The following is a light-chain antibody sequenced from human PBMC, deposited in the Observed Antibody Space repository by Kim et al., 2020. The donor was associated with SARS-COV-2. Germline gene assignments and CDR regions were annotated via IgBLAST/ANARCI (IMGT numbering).Light chain of an antibody. CDR2: DAS. CDR1: QSVSSY. Sequence: LSLSPGERATLSCRTSQSVSSYLAWYQQKPGQAPRLLIYDASNRATGIPARFSGSGSGTDFTLTISSLEPEDFAVYYCQQRSNWLTFGGGTKVDIK. CDR3: QQRSNWLT. J-gene: IGKJ4*01. V-gene: IGKV3-11*01.